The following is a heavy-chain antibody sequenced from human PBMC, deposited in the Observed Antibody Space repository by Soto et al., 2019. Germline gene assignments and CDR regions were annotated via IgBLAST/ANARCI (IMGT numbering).Heavy chain of an antibody. J-gene: IGHJ4*02. CDR1: GFTFSSYG. Sequence: GGSLRLSCAASGFTFSSYGMHWVRQAPGKGLEWVAVIWYDGSNKYYADSVKGRFTISRDNSKNTLYLQMNSLRAEDTAVYYCARDDRPHYYGSGSYHFDYWGQGTLVTVSS. CDR3: ARDDRPHYYGSGSYHFDY. CDR2: IWYDGSNK. D-gene: IGHD3-10*01. V-gene: IGHV3-33*01.